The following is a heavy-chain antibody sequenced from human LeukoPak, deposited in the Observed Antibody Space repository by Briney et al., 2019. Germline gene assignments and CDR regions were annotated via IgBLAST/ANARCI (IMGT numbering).Heavy chain of an antibody. D-gene: IGHD2-15*01. Sequence: PGGSLRLSCAASGFTFSSYAMSWVRQAPGKGLGWVSAISGSRGGRYYADSVKGRFTISRDNSKNTLYLQMNSLRAEDTAVYYCAKSPSCSGGSCYWYDPWGQGTLVTVSS. CDR1: GFTFSSYA. CDR3: AKSPSCSGGSCYWYDP. V-gene: IGHV3-23*01. CDR2: ISGSRGGR. J-gene: IGHJ5*02.